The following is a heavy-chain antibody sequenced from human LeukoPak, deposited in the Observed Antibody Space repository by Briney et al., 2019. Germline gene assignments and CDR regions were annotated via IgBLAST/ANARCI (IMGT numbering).Heavy chain of an antibody. J-gene: IGHJ4*02. CDR1: GYNFNRYT. CDR3: ARVSDTAMVTPGIDS. CDR2: VSTSNGAT. D-gene: IGHD5-18*01. V-gene: IGHV1-18*01. Sequence: ASVMVSCKTSGYNFNRYTINWVRQAPGQGLEWMGWVSTSNGATNYAEKFQGRVTMTTEAVTKTAYMELRRLTSGDTAMYFCARVSDTAMVTPGIDSWGQGTLVTVS.